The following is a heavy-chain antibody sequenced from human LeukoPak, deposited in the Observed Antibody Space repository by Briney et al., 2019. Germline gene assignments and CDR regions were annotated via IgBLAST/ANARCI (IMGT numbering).Heavy chain of an antibody. Sequence: ASVKVSCKASGYTFTSYAMHWVRQAPGQRLEWMGWINAGNGNTKYSQKFQGRVTITRDTSASTAYMELSSLRSEDTAVYYCARGIRFLEGRWAYYFDYWGQGTLVTVSS. J-gene: IGHJ4*02. CDR1: GYTFTSYA. CDR2: INAGNGNT. V-gene: IGHV1-3*01. CDR3: ARGIRFLEGRWAYYFDY. D-gene: IGHD3-3*01.